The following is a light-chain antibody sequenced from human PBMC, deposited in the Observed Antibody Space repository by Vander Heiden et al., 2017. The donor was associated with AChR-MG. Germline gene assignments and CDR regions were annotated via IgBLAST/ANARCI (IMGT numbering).Light chain of an antibody. CDR1: QSISRF. Sequence: EIVLTQSRATLSLSPGERAILSCRASQSISRFLAWYQQKPGQAPRLLIYDAYNRATGTPARFNGSGSGTDFTLTISGLEPEDFAVYHCQQRRNWPPELTCGEGTKVEIK. V-gene: IGKV3-11*01. CDR2: DAY. CDR3: QQRRNWPPELT. J-gene: IGKJ4*01.